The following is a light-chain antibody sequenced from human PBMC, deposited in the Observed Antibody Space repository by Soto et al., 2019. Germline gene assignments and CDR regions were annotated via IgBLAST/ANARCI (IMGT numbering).Light chain of an antibody. Sequence: DIQLTQSPSFLSASVGDTVTITCRASQGMSTYLAWYQQKPGKVPKLLIRAASTLPSGVPPRFRGGGSWTEFALTVSPPQPDHSGIYYCQHLNGYQRPFGGETNVHMK. CDR2: AAS. J-gene: IGKJ4*01. V-gene: IGKV1-9*01. CDR3: QHLNGYQRP. CDR1: QGMSTY.